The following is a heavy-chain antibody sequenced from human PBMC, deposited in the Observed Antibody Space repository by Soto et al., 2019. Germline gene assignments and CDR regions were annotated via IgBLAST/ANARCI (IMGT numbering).Heavy chain of an antibody. D-gene: IGHD3-10*01. J-gene: IGHJ6*02. CDR2: IYYSGST. CDR1: GGSISSGDYY. V-gene: IGHV4-30-4*01. Sequence: SETLSLTCTVSGGSISSGDYYWSWIRQPPGKGLEWIGYIYYSGSTHYNPSLKSRVTISVDTSKNQFSLKLSSVTAADTAVYYCASSAPYYGMDVWGQGTTVTVSS. CDR3: ASSAPYYGMDV.